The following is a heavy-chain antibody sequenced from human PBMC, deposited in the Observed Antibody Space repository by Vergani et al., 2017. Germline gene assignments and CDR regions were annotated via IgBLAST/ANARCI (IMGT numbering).Heavy chain of an antibody. CDR3: ARLVRRPYYYDSSGYCDY. J-gene: IGHJ4*02. CDR1: GFTFSSYS. D-gene: IGHD3-22*01. CDR2: IRSSSSTI. Sequence: EVQLVESGGGLVQPGGSLRLSCAASGFTFSSYSMNWVRQAPGKGLGWVSYIRSSSSTIYYADSVKGRFTISRDNAKNSLYLQMNSLRAEDTAVYYCARLVRRPYYYDSSGYCDYWGQGTLVTVSS. V-gene: IGHV3-48*04.